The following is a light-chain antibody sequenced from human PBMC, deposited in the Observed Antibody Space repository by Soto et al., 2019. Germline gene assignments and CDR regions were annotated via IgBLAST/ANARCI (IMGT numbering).Light chain of an antibody. Sequence: QSVLTQPASVSGSPGQSITISCTGTSSDVGGYNYVSWYQQHPGKAPKLMIYDVSNRPSGVSNRFSGSKSGNTASLTISGLQAEDEADYYCSSYTSSSTLPYVFGTGTKAHRP. CDR2: DVS. CDR1: SSDVGGYNY. J-gene: IGLJ1*01. CDR3: SSYTSSSTLPYV. V-gene: IGLV2-14*01.